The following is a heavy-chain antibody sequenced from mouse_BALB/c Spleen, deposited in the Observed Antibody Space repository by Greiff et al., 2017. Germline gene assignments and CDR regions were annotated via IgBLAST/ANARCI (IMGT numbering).Heavy chain of an antibody. CDR1: GFTFSSYG. Sequence: DVMLVESGGGLVQPGGSLKLSCAASGFTFSSYGMSWVRQTPDKRLELVATINSNGGSTYYPDSVKGRFTISRDNAKNTLYLQMSSLKSEDTAMYYCARDITTVVATSPYFDYWGQGTTLTVSS. CDR3: ARDITTVVATSPYFDY. CDR2: INSNGGST. J-gene: IGHJ2*01. D-gene: IGHD1-1*01. V-gene: IGHV5-6-3*01.